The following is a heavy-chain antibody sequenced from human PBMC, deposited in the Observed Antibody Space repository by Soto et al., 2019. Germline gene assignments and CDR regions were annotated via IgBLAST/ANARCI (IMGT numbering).Heavy chain of an antibody. V-gene: IGHV3-21*02. CDR2: ISASSTYI. J-gene: IGHJ4*02. CDR1: GFIFSSHT. Sequence: EVQLVESGGGLVKPGGSLRLSCAASGFIFSSHTMNWVRQVPGKGLEWVSSISASSTYIYYADSLKGRFTISRDNAYNXLXXXXSXLRAEDTAVXYXARGWLRDPWMYWGQGTLVTVSS. CDR3: ARGWLRDPWMY. D-gene: IGHD5-12*01.